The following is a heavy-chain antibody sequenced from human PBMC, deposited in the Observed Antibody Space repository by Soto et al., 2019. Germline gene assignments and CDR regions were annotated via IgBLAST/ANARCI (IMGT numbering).Heavy chain of an antibody. D-gene: IGHD3-10*01. J-gene: IGHJ6*02. CDR3: AKSLVGLADYMGYYYYGMDV. CDR2: ISGSGGST. V-gene: IGHV3-23*01. Sequence: GGSLRLSCAASGFTFSSYAMSWVRQAPGKGLEWVSAISGSGGSTYYADSVKGRFTISRDNSKNTLYLQMNSLRAEDTAVYYCAKSLVGLADYMGYYYYGMDVWGQGTTVTVSS. CDR1: GFTFSSYA.